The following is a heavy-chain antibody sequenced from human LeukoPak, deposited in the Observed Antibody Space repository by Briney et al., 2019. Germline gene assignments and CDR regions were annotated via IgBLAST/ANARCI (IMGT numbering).Heavy chain of an antibody. CDR1: GFNLCDYG. Sequence: GGAPRNSRGAPGFNLCDYGPSRGRQTPREGREWVSAISGSGGSTYYADSVKGRFTISRDNSKNTLYLQMNSLRAEDTAVYYCADLVVPAAMGYWGQGTLVTVSS. D-gene: IGHD2-2*01. V-gene: IGHV3-23*01. J-gene: IGHJ4*02. CDR3: ADLVVPAAMGY. CDR2: ISGSGGST.